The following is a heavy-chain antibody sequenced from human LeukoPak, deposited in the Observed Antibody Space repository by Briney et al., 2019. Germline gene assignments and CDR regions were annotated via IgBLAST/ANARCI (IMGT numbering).Heavy chain of an antibody. CDR2: IYSGGST. Sequence: GGSLRLSCAASGFTVSSNYMSWVRQAPGKGLEWVSVIYSGGSTYYADSVKGRFTISRDNSKNTLYLQMNSLRAEDTAVYYCAKDPDYGDYVNWFDPWGQGTLVTVSS. V-gene: IGHV3-53*01. CDR3: AKDPDYGDYVNWFDP. J-gene: IGHJ5*02. D-gene: IGHD4-17*01. CDR1: GFTVSSNY.